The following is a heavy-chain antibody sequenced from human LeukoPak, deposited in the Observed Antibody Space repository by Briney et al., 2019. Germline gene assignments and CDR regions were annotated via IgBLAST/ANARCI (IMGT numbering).Heavy chain of an antibody. Sequence: SETLSLTCTVSGGSISSSSYYWGWIRQPPGKGLEWIGSIYYSGSTYYNPSLKSRVTISVDTSKNQFSLKLSSVTAADTAVYYCASARDTAMAQGWGQGTLVTVSS. V-gene: IGHV4-39*07. CDR3: ASARDTAMAQG. CDR1: GGSISSSSYY. CDR2: IYYSGST. J-gene: IGHJ4*02. D-gene: IGHD5-18*01.